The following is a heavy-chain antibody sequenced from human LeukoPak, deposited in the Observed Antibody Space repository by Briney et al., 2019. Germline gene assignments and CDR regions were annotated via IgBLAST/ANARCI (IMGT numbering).Heavy chain of an antibody. V-gene: IGHV3-23*01. CDR3: AKDTASSWWYFDL. J-gene: IGHJ2*01. CDR2: ISGSGGYT. D-gene: IGHD5-18*01. Sequence: GGSLRLSCAASGFTFSSYAMSWVRQAPGKGLEWVSAISGSGGYTYYADSVKGRFIISRDNSKNTLYLQMNSLRAEDTAVYYCAKDTASSWWYFDLWGRGTLVTVSS. CDR1: GFTFSSYA.